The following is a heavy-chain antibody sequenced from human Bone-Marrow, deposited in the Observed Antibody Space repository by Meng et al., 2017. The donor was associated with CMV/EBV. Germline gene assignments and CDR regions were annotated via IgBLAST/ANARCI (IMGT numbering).Heavy chain of an antibody. CDR2: LSSGSTYT. J-gene: IGHJ3*02. D-gene: IGHD2-2*01. CDR1: GFTFSSYS. Sequence: GGSLRLSCAASGFTFSSYSMNWVRQAPGKGLEWVSSLSSGSTYTYYADSLKGRFTISRDNAKNSLYLQMNSLRAEDTAVYYCARGRKAKYQMLFDAFDIWGQGTMVTV. V-gene: IGHV3-21*01. CDR3: ARGRKAKYQMLFDAFDI.